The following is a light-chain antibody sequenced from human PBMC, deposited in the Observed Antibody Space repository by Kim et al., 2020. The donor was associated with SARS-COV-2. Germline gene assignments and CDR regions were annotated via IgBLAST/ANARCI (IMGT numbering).Light chain of an antibody. CDR2: DVT. V-gene: IGLV2-14*03. Sequence: GQSISISCTGTSSDVGAYNYVSWYQQLPGKAPKLMIYDVTSRPPGVSNRFSGSKSGNTASLTISGLQAEDEADYFCSSYTTGSTVVFGGGTQLTVL. CDR3: SSYTTGSTVV. CDR1: SSDVGAYNY. J-gene: IGLJ3*02.